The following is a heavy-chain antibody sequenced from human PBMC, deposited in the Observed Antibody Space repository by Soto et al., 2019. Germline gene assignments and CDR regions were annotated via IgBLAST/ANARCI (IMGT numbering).Heavy chain of an antibody. Sequence: GASVKVSCKASGGTFSSYAISWVRQAPGQGLEWMGGIIPIFGTANYAQKFQGRVTITADESTSTAYMELSSLRSEDTAVYYCARSPVTVTTGSFDYYYGMDVWGQGTTVTVSS. CDR1: GGTFSSYA. J-gene: IGHJ6*02. V-gene: IGHV1-69*13. CDR2: IIPIFGTA. CDR3: ARSPVTVTTGSFDYYYGMDV. D-gene: IGHD4-17*01.